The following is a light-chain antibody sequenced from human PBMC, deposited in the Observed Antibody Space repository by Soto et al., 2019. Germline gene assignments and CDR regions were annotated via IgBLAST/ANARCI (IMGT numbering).Light chain of an antibody. V-gene: IGKV3-20*01. CDR3: HQYGGSPGT. CDR2: DAS. CDR1: QSVSSY. J-gene: IGKJ1*01. Sequence: EIVVTHAPATLSASPGERATLSCRASQSVSSYLAWYQQKPGQAPRLLIYDASNRATGIPARFSGSGSGTDFTLTISRLEPEDFAVYYCHQYGGSPGTFGQGTKVDIK.